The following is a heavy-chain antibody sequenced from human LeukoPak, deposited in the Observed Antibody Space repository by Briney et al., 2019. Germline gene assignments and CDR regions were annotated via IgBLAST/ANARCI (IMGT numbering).Heavy chain of an antibody. J-gene: IGHJ3*01. Sequence: GGSLRPSCAASGFTFSDHYMDWVRQAPGEGLEWVGRSRNKANGNTTEYAASGKGRFTISRDDSTNSLYLQMNSLETEDTAVYYCARAGFVVVTAKKSDAFDVWGQGTMVTVSS. D-gene: IGHD2-21*02. CDR3: ARAGFVVVTAKKSDAFDV. CDR2: SRNKANGNTT. CDR1: GFTFSDHY. V-gene: IGHV3-72*01.